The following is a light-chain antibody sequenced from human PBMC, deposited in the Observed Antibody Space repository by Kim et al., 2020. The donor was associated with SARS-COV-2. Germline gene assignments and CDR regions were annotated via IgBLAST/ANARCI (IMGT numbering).Light chain of an antibody. CDR1: QSVSSRY. CDR2: GAS. J-gene: IGKJ2*01. Sequence: EFVLTQSPGTLSLSPGERATLSCRASQSVSSRYLAWYQQRPGQAPRLLIYGASSRATGIPDRFSGSGSGTDFTLTISSLEPEDFAVYYCQKYGTSPSYTFGQGTKLEI. V-gene: IGKV3-20*01. CDR3: QKYGTSPSYT.